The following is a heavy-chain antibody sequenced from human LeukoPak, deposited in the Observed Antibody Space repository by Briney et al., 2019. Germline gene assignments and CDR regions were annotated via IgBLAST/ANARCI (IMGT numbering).Heavy chain of an antibody. CDR3: AREGGSGYHFDY. Sequence: SETLSLTCAVSGGSISSGGYSWSWIRQPPGKGLEWIGYIYYSGSTYYNPSLKSRVTISVDTSKNQFSLKLSSVTAADTAVYYCAREGGSGYHFDYWGQGTLVTVSS. J-gene: IGHJ4*02. V-gene: IGHV4-30-4*07. CDR2: IYYSGST. D-gene: IGHD3-22*01. CDR1: GGSISSGGYS.